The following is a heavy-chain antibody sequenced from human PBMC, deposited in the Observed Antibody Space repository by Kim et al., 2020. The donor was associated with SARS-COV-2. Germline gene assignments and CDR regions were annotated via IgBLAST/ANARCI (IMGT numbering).Heavy chain of an antibody. CDR3: ARSLPDILTGLTYFDY. J-gene: IGHJ4*02. V-gene: IGHV2-70*11. CDR2: IDWDDDK. CDR1: GFSLSTSGMC. D-gene: IGHD3-9*01. Sequence: SGPTLVNPTQTLTLTCTFSGFSLSTSGMCVSWIRQPPGKALEWLARIDWDDDKYYSTSLKTRLTISKDTSKNQVVLTMTNMDPVDTATYYCARSLPDILTGLTYFDYWGQGTLVTVSS.